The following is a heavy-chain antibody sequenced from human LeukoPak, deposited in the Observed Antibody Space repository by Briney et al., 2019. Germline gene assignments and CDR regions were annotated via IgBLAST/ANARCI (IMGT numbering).Heavy chain of an antibody. CDR2: IYHSGTT. J-gene: IGHJ4*02. D-gene: IGHD1-26*01. CDR3: ARDSYSGSYFY. V-gene: IGHV4-30-2*01. CDR1: GGSISSGGYY. Sequence: SQTLSLTCTVSGGSISSGGYYWSWIRQPPGKGLEWIGSIYHSGTTYYNPSLKSRVTMSVDTSKNQFSLKLSSVTAADTAVYYCARDSYSGSYFYWGQGTLVTVSS.